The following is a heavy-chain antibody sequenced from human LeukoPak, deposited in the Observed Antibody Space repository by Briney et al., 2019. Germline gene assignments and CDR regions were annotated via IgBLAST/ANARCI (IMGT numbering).Heavy chain of an antibody. Sequence: SETLSLTCTVSGYSISSGYYWGWIRQPPGKGLEWIGSIYHSGSTYYNPSLKSRVTVSVDTSKNQFSLKLSSVTAADTAMYYCARDSDSSRALDYWGQGTLVTVSS. CDR3: ARDSDSSRALDY. CDR1: GYSISSGYY. CDR2: IYHSGST. J-gene: IGHJ4*02. V-gene: IGHV4-38-2*02. D-gene: IGHD6-13*01.